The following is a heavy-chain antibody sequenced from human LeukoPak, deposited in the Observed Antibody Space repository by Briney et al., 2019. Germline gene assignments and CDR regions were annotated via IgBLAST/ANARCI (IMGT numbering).Heavy chain of an antibody. V-gene: IGHV4-39*01. D-gene: IGHD2-2*01. CDR1: GGSISSSSYY. J-gene: IGHJ4*02. CDR3: ASGDIVVVPAAMDY. CDR2: IYYSGST. Sequence: PSETLSLTCTVSGGSISSSSYYWGWLRQPPGKGLEWIGSIYYSGSTYYNPSLKSRVTISVDTSKNQFSLKLSSVTAADTAVYYCASGDIVVVPAAMDYWGQGTRVTVSS.